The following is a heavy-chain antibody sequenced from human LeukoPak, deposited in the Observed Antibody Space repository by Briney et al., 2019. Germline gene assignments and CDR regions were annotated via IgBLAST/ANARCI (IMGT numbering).Heavy chain of an antibody. Sequence: GRSLRLSCAASGFTFSSYAMHWVRQAPGKGLEWVAVISYDGSNKYYADSVKGRFTISRDNSKNTLYLQMNSLRAEDTAVYYCARFSSSSTARHLHAPLEPIAVAEGIDYWGQGTLVTVSS. CDR1: GFTFSSYA. CDR3: ARFSSSSTARHLHAPLEPIAVAEGIDY. CDR2: ISYDGSNK. D-gene: IGHD6-19*01. V-gene: IGHV3-30-3*01. J-gene: IGHJ4*02.